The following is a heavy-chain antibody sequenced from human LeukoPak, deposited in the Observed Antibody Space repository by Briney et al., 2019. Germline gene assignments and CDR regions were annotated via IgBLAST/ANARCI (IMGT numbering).Heavy chain of an antibody. CDR3: ARDGRPTWISLDI. CDR1: GFTFSSYS. V-gene: IGHV3-21*01. J-gene: IGHJ3*02. Sequence: GGSLTLSCTVSGFTFSSYSMNWVRQPPGKGLEWVSSITSSSSYIYYGHPVKGRFTISRDNAKNSVYLQMNSLRAEDTAVYYCARDGRPTWISLDIWGQGTMVTVSS. D-gene: IGHD5-12*01. CDR2: ITSSSSYI.